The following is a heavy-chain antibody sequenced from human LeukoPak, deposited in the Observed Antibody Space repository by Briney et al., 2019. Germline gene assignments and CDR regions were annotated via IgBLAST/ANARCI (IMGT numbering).Heavy chain of an antibody. V-gene: IGHV4-34*01. CDR1: GGSFSGYY. CDR2: INHSGST. Sequence: PSETLSLTCAVYGGSFSGYYWSWIRQPPGRGLEWIGEINHSGSTNYNPSLKSRVTISVDTSKNQFSLKLSSVTAADTAVYYCASHRYGMDVWGQGTTVTVSS. J-gene: IGHJ6*02. CDR3: ASHRYGMDV.